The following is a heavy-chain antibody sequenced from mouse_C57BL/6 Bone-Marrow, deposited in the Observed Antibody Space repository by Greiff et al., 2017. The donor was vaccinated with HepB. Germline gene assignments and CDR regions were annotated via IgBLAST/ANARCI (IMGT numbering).Heavy chain of an antibody. CDR1: GYAFTNYL. CDR2: INPGSGGT. J-gene: IGHJ4*01. CDR3: ARRPPYAMDY. V-gene: IGHV1-54*01. Sequence: QVQLQQSGAELVRPGTSVKVSCKASGYAFTNYLIEWVKQRPGQGLEWIGVINPGSGGTNYNEKFKGKATLTADKSSSTAYMQLSSLTSEDSAVYVCARRPPYAMDYWGKGTTVTVSS.